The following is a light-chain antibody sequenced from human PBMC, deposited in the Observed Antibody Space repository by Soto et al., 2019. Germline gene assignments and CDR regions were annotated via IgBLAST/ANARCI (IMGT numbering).Light chain of an antibody. V-gene: IGKV1-39*01. CDR3: QQGYTSAIT. CDR1: QSIGKH. CDR2: AAS. Sequence: DIQMTQSPSSLSASVGDRVTITCRASQSIGKHLNWYQHKPGKAPKFLIYAASNLQSGVPSRFSGSGSGTDFTLTVNSLQLEDFATYYCQQGYTSAITFGQGTRLEFK. J-gene: IGKJ5*01.